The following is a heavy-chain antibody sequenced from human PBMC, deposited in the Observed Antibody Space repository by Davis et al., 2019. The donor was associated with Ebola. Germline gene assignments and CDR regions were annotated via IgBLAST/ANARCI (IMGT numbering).Heavy chain of an antibody. V-gene: IGHV3-30*18. CDR1: GFTFSSYG. CDR2: ISYDGSNK. D-gene: IGHD1-26*01. Sequence: PGGSLRLSCAASGFTFSSYGMHWVRQAPGKGLEWVAVISYDGSNKYYADSVKGRFTISRDNYKNTLYLQMNSLRAEDTAVYYCAKVSGSYDYYYGMDVWGQGTTVTVSS. J-gene: IGHJ6*02. CDR3: AKVSGSYDYYYGMDV.